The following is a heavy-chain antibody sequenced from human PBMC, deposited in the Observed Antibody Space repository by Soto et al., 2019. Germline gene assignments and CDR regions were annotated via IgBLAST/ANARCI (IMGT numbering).Heavy chain of an antibody. CDR2: IYSNGNT. V-gene: IGHV4-4*07. CDR1: GDSINNYY. D-gene: IGHD5-18*01. CDR3: ARGGAVDTTAHFDH. Sequence: LSLTCTVSGDSINNYYWSWMRLPAGKGLEWIGRIYSNGNTYYNPSLKSRVSMSVDTSKNQFSLILKTVTAADTAVYYCARGGAVDTTAHFDHWGQGTLVTVSS. J-gene: IGHJ4*02.